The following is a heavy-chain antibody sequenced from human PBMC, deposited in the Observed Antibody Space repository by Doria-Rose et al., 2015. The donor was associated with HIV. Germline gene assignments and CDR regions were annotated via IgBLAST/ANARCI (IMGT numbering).Heavy chain of an antibody. CDR1: GFPFSDYY. Sequence: PGVSLRLSCAASGFPFSDYYMSWIRQTPGKGLEWIPYISSSDSTIYYADSVKGRFTISRDNAKNSLYLHMNSLRADDTAVYYCARDRRITTSSWYFFDYWGQGTLVTVSS. J-gene: IGHJ4*02. CDR3: ARDRRITTSSWYFFDY. V-gene: IGHV3-11*04. CDR2: ISSSDSTI. D-gene: IGHD6-13*01.